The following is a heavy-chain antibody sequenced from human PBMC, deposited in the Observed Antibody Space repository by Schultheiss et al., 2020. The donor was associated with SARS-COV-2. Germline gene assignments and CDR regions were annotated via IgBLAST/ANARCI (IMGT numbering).Heavy chain of an antibody. D-gene: IGHD3-22*01. Sequence: GGSLRLSCAASGFTFSSYAMSWVRQAPGKGLEWVSAISGSGGSTYYADSVKGRFTISRDNSKNTLYLQMNSLRAEDTAVYYCAKDWSSPITMIVVAPGGRGGFLWDYWGQGTLVTVSS. V-gene: IGHV3-23*01. CDR1: GFTFSSYA. CDR3: AKDWSSPITMIVVAPGGRGGFLWDY. J-gene: IGHJ4*02. CDR2: ISGSGGST.